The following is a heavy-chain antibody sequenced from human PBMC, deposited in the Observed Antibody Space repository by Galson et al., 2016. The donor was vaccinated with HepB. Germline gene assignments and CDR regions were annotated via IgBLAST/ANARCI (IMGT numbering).Heavy chain of an antibody. J-gene: IGHJ6*02. V-gene: IGHV1-18*04. CDR1: GYTFPDYG. CDR3: ARDRAYTWPELHMFYDYGIDV. D-gene: IGHD3-10*01. Sequence: SVKVSCKASGYTFPDYGVTWVRQAPGQGLEWMGWISVKNGNTKYTQKLQGRVTMTTDTSTSTAYMELRSLRSDDTAIYYCARDRAYTWPELHMFYDYGIDVWGQGTTVTVSS. CDR2: ISVKNGNT.